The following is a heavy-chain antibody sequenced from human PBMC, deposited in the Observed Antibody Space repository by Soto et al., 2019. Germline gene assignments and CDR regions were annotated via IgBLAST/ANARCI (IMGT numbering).Heavy chain of an antibody. J-gene: IGHJ6*02. Sequence: GASVKVSCKASGYTFTNYGVSWVRQAPGQGLEWMGWISAYNGNTNYAQKLQGRVTMTTDTSTNTVYMDLRSLRSDDTAVYYCAREGRKVGIYYYYYGLEVWGQGTTVTVSS. CDR1: GYTFTNYG. CDR3: AREGRKVGIYYYYYGLEV. D-gene: IGHD1-26*01. CDR2: ISAYNGNT. V-gene: IGHV1-18*01.